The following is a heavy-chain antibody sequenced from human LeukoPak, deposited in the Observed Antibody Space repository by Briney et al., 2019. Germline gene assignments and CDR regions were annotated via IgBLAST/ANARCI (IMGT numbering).Heavy chain of an antibody. CDR3: ARGAPNYSGYVLDAFDI. CDR2: ISAYNGNT. V-gene: IGHV1-18*01. CDR1: GYTFTSYG. D-gene: IGHD5-12*01. Sequence: GASVKVSCKASGYTFTSYGISWVRQAPGQGLEWMGWISAYNGNTNYAQKLQGRVTMTTDTSTSTAYMELRSLRSDDTAVYYCARGAPNYSGYVLDAFDIWGQGTMVTVSS. J-gene: IGHJ3*02.